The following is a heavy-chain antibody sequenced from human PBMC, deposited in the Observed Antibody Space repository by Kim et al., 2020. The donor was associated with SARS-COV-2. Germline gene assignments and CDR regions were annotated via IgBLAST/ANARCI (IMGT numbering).Heavy chain of an antibody. D-gene: IGHD3-22*01. CDR2: ISSSGSTI. CDR3: ARGGKAMIVVRQVVDY. CDR1: GFTFSSYE. V-gene: IGHV3-48*03. Sequence: GGSLRLSCAASGFTFSSYEMNWVRQAPGKGLEWVSYISSSGSTIYYADSVKGRFTISRDNAKNSLYLQMNSLRAEDTAVYYCARGGKAMIVVRQVVDYWGQGTLVTVSS. J-gene: IGHJ4*02.